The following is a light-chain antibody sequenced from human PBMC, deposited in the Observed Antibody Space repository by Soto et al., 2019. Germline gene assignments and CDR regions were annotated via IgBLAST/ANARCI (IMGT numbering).Light chain of an antibody. V-gene: IGKV2-28*01. CDR3: LQDYNYPRT. J-gene: IGKJ1*01. CDR1: QSLLHNNGYNY. CDR2: LGS. Sequence: DIVLTQSPLSLPVTPGEPASVSCRSSQSLLHNNGYNYLDWYLRKPGQSPQLLIYLGSNRSSGVPSRFSGSGSGTEFTLTISSLQPDDFATYYCLQDYNYPRTFGQGTKVDIK.